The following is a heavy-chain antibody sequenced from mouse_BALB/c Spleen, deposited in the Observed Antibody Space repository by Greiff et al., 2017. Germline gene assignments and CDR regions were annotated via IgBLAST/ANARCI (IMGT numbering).Heavy chain of an antibody. J-gene: IGHJ2*01. CDR1: GYTFTDYE. Sequence: VQLQQSGAELVRPGASVTLSCKASGYTFTDYEMHWVKQTPVHGLEWIGAIDPETGGTAYNQKFKGKATLTADKSSSTAYMELRSLTSEDSAVYYCTGFDDWGQGTTLTVSS. CDR3: TGFDD. V-gene: IGHV1-15*01. CDR2: IDPETGGT.